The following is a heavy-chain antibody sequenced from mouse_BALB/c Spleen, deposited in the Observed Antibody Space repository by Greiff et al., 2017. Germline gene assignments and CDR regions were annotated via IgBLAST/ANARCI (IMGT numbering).Heavy chain of an antibody. J-gene: IGHJ2*01. V-gene: IGHV1-87*01. CDR3: ARDYYGLDY. Sequence: QVQLKESGAELARPGASVKLSCKASGYTFTSYWMQWVKQRPGQGLEWIGAIYPGDGDTRYTQKFKGKATLTADKSSSTAYMQLSSLASEDSAVYYCARDYYGLDYWGQGTTLTVSS. CDR2: IYPGDGDT. D-gene: IGHD1-1*01. CDR1: GYTFTSYW.